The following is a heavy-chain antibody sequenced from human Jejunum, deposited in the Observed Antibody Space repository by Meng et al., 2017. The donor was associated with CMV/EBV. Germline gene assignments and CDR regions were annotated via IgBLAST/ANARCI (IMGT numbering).Heavy chain of an antibody. D-gene: IGHD3-3*01. V-gene: IGHV4-30-4*08. CDR1: GGSIGSGDYY. Sequence: QVQLPESGPGLGKPSQTLSLTCSVSGGSIGSGDYYWSWIRQPPGKGLEWIGYIHDTGSTYYNPSLKSRVDISLGTSRNHFSLTLSSVTAEDTAVYFCARGSIFVSFDSWGQGTLVTVSS. CDR3: ARGSIFVSFDS. J-gene: IGHJ4*02. CDR2: IHDTGST.